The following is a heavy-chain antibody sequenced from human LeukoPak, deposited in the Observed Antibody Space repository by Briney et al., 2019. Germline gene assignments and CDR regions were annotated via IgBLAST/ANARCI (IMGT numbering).Heavy chain of an antibody. CDR2: ISGSGDRI. V-gene: IGHV3-23*01. J-gene: IGHJ4*02. D-gene: IGHD3-10*01. Sequence: PGGSLRLSCAASGFTFNNYAMSWVRQAPGKGLEWVSAISGSGDRIYYADSVKGRFTISRDNSKNTLYLQMNSLRAEDTAVYYCAKDLEVWFGELLSSSDYWGQGTLVTVSS. CDR3: AKDLEVWFGELLSSSDY. CDR1: GFTFNNYA.